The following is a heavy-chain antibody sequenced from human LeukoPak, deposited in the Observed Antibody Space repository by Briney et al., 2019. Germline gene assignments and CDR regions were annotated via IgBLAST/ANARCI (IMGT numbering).Heavy chain of an antibody. CDR3: AREPGVLLYGVDV. V-gene: IGHV4-59*01. CDR2: INYSGSN. J-gene: IGHJ6*02. CDR1: GASISSYY. Sequence: PSETLSLTCTVSGASISSYYWSWIRQPPGKGLEWIGYINYSGSNNFNPSLKSRVTISVDTSKNQFSLKVKSVTAADTAVYYCAREPGVLLYGVDVWGQGTTVTVSS. D-gene: IGHD2-2*01.